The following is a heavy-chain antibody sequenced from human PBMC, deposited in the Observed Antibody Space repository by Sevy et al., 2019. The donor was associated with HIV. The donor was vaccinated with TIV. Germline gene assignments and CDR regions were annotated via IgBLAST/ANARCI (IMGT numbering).Heavy chain of an antibody. Sequence: GESLKISCKGSGYSFTSYWIGCVRQMPGKGLEWMGIIYPGDSDTRYSPSFQGQVTISADKSISTAYLQWSSLKASDTAMYYCARRFYGSKGLYHFDYWGQGTLVTVSS. V-gene: IGHV5-51*01. CDR2: IYPGDSDT. J-gene: IGHJ4*02. CDR3: ARRFYGSKGLYHFDY. CDR1: GYSFTSYW. D-gene: IGHD4-17*01.